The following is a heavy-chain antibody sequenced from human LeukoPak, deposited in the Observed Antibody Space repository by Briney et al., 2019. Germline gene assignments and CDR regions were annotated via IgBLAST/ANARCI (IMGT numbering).Heavy chain of an antibody. CDR3: ARDQSFDNLDGTDYGMDV. D-gene: IGHD3-16*01. V-gene: IGHV3-30-3*01. CDR1: GFTFSNYV. Sequence: GGSLRLSCAASGFTFSNYVMYWVRQAPGKGLEWVAFMSFDGSNKYYADSVKGRFTISSDNSKSTLYLQMNSLRADDTAIYFCARDQSFDNLDGTDYGMDVWGQGTTVTVSS. CDR2: MSFDGSNK. J-gene: IGHJ6*02.